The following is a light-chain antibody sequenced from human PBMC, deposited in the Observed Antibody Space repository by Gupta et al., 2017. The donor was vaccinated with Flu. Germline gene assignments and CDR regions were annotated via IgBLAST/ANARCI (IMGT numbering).Light chain of an antibody. Sequence: VLTQSPGTLSLSPGERATLSYRASQSVSSSYLAWYQQKPGQAPRLLIYGASSRATGIPDRFSGSGSGTDFTLTISRLDPEDFAVYYCQQYGSSRWTFGQWTKVEIK. CDR1: QSVSSSY. CDR2: GAS. J-gene: IGKJ1*01. CDR3: QQYGSSRWT. V-gene: IGKV3-20*01.